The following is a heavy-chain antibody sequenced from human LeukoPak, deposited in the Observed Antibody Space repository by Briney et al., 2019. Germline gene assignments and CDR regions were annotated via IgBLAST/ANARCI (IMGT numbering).Heavy chain of an antibody. J-gene: IGHJ4*02. Sequence: GGSLRLSCAGSGFTISNYWMSWVRQAPGKGLEWVANIKQDGSEKYYVDSVKGRFTISRDNAKNSLYLQMNSLRAEDTAVYYCARERKEAMAYFDYWGQGTLVTVSS. CDR2: IKQDGSEK. CDR3: ARERKEAMAYFDY. D-gene: IGHD5-18*01. CDR1: GFTISNYW. V-gene: IGHV3-7*01.